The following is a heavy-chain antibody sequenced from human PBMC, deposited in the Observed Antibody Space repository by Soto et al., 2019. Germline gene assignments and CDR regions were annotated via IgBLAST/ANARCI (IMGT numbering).Heavy chain of an antibody. V-gene: IGHV3-48*02. CDR3: ERDELTLGY. D-gene: IGHD1-7*01. CDR2: ISSSSTI. CDR1: GFTFSSYS. J-gene: IGHJ4*02. Sequence: GGSLRLSCAASGFTFSSYSMNWVRQAPGKGLEWVSYISSSSTIYYADSVKGRFTISRDNAKNSLYLQMNSLRDEDTAVYYCERDELTLGYWGQGTLVTVSS.